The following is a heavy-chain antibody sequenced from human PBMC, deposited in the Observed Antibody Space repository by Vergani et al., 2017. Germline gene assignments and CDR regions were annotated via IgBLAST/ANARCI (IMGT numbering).Heavy chain of an antibody. CDR3: AKWDYGGRYHFDS. Sequence: EVQLLESGGGLIQPGGSLRLSCAASGFTFSSYGMSWVRQAPGKGLEWVSSISGSRGKTVNADSVKGRFTISRDNSKHTLYLQMNSLRAGDTALYYCAKWDYGGRYHFDSWGQGTLVTVSS. CDR1: GFTFSSYG. V-gene: IGHV3-23*01. D-gene: IGHD4-23*01. CDR2: ISGSRGKT. J-gene: IGHJ4*02.